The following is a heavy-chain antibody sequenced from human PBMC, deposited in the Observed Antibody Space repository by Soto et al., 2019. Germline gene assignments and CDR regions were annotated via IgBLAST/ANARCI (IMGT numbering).Heavy chain of an antibody. D-gene: IGHD3-10*01. CDR3: ARVVLKPPSLSHSYGSGSYQLDY. CDR2: IYHSGST. V-gene: IGHV4-30-2*01. Sequence: QLQLQESGSGLVKPSQTLSLTCAVSGGSISSGGYSWSWIRQPPGKGLEWIGYIYHSGSTYYNPSRMRRVTISVDRSKNQFSLKLSSVTAADTAVYYCARVVLKPPSLSHSYGSGSYQLDYWGQGPLVTVSS. CDR1: GGSISSGGYS. J-gene: IGHJ4*02.